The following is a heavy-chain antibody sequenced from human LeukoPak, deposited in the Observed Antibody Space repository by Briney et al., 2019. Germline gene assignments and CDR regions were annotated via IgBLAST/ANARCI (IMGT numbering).Heavy chain of an antibody. D-gene: IGHD2-2*01. V-gene: IGHV3-7*04. J-gene: IGHJ3*02. CDR1: GFTLSNHW. CDR3: TRVGYCATTSCRTAFDI. CDR2: IKQDGSKT. Sequence: GGFLRLSCAASGFTLSNHWMSWVRQAPGKGLEWVADIKQDGSKTYYVDSVKGRFTISRDNAKNSLYLQMNSLRAEDTAVYYCTRVGYCATTSCRTAFDIWGQGTVVTVS.